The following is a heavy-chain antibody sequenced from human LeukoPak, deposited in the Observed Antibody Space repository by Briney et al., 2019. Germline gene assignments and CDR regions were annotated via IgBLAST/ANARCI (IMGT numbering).Heavy chain of an antibody. Sequence: GGSLRLSCAASGFTFSTYAMSWVRQAPGKGLQWVSAISGSGTSTYYTDSVKGRFTISRDNAKNSLYLQMNSLRAEDTAVYYCARNPLSYYYDSSGYYYLGYYYYGMDVWGQGTTVTVSS. CDR1: GFTFSTYA. V-gene: IGHV3-23*01. CDR3: ARNPLSYYYDSSGYYYLGYYYYGMDV. J-gene: IGHJ6*02. CDR2: ISGSGTST. D-gene: IGHD3-22*01.